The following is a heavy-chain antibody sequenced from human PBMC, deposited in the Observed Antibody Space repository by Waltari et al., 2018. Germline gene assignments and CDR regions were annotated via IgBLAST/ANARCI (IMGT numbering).Heavy chain of an antibody. J-gene: IGHJ2*01. Sequence: EVQLVESGGGLIQPGGSLRLSCAASGFTVSSNYMSWVRQAPGKGLEWGSVIYSGGSTYYADSVKGRFTISRDNSKNTLYLQMNSLRAEDTAVYYCARDMQWLAYWYFDLWGRGTLVTVSS. CDR2: IYSGGST. CDR1: GFTVSSNY. V-gene: IGHV3-53*01. D-gene: IGHD6-19*01. CDR3: ARDMQWLAYWYFDL.